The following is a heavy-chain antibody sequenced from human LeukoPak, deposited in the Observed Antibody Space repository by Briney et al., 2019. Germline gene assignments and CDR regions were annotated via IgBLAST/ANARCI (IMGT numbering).Heavy chain of an antibody. Sequence: GGSLRLSCAASGFTFSSYAMSWVRQAPGGGLEWVSAISGSGGSTYYADSVKGRFTISRDNSKNTLYLQMNSLRAEDTAVYYCAKEVVYETDYYYYYGMDVWGQGTTVTVSS. CDR3: AKEVVYETDYYYYYGMDV. D-gene: IGHD2-15*01. J-gene: IGHJ6*02. CDR1: GFTFSSYA. CDR2: ISGSGGST. V-gene: IGHV3-23*01.